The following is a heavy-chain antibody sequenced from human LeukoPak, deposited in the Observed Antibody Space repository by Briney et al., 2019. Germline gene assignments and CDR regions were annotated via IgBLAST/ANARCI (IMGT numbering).Heavy chain of an antibody. J-gene: IGHJ4*01. Sequence: PGGSLRLSCAASGFTFSSYAMSWVRQAPGRGLEWVSAISGSGGSTYYADSVKGRFTISRDNSKNTLYLQMNSPRAEDTAVYYCASSIAARPVDYWGHGTPVTVSS. CDR1: GFTFSSYA. V-gene: IGHV3-23*01. CDR3: ASSIAARPVDY. D-gene: IGHD6-6*01. CDR2: ISGSGGST.